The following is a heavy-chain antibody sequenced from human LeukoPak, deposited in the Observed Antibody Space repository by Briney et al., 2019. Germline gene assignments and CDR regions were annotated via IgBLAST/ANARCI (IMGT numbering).Heavy chain of an antibody. V-gene: IGHV4-59*01. J-gene: IGHJ4*02. Sequence: SETLSLTCTVSGRSISSYYWSWIPQPPGEGLEWIGYIYYSGSTNYNPPLKSRVTISVDTSKNQFSLKLSSVTAADTAVYYCARGYDSSGYYYWGQGTLVTVSS. CDR1: GRSISSYY. D-gene: IGHD3-22*01. CDR3: ARGYDSSGYYY. CDR2: IYYSGST.